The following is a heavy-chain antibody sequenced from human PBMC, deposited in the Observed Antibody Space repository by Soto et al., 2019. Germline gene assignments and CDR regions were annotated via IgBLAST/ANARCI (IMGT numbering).Heavy chain of an antibody. CDR2: IYYSGST. CDR3: ARHRTRGGDWFAP. J-gene: IGHJ5*02. D-gene: IGHD3-10*01. CDR1: GGSISSSSYY. V-gene: IGHV4-39*01. Sequence: PSETLSLTCTVSGGSISSSSYYWGWIRQPPGKGLEWIGSIYYSGSTYYNPSLKSRVTISVDTSKNQFSLKLSSVTAADTAVYYCARHRTRGGDWFAPWGPGTLVTVSS.